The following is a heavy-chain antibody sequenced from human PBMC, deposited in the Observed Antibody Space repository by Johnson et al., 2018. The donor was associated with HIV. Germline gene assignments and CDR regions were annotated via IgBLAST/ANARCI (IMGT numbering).Heavy chain of an antibody. CDR1: GFSVSASY. J-gene: IGHJ3*02. D-gene: IGHD6-13*01. Sequence: VQLVESGGGLVQPGGSLRLSCAASGFSVSASYMSWLRQAPGKALEWVSVISGSGGSTYYADSVKGRFTISRDNSKNTLYLQMNSLRAEDTAVYYCAGGEQLVPGAFDIWGQGTMVTVSS. V-gene: IGHV3-23*04. CDR2: ISGSGGST. CDR3: AGGEQLVPGAFDI.